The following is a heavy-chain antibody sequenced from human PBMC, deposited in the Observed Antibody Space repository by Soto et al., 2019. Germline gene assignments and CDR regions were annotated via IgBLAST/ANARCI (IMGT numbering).Heavy chain of an antibody. CDR1: GFTFDDHT. D-gene: IGHD6-13*01. J-gene: IGHJ4*02. CDR3: AKLARGGSSWSDY. Sequence: EVQLVESGGGLVQPGRSLRLSCAASGFTFDDHTMHWVRQAPGKGLEWVSGISWDSGSISYADSVKGRFTISRDNANNSLYLQMNSLKTEDTALYYCAKLARGGSSWSDYWGQGTLVTVSS. CDR2: ISWDSGSI. V-gene: IGHV3-9*01.